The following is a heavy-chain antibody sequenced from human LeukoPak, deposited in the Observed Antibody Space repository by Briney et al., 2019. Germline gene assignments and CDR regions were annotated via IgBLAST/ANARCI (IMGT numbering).Heavy chain of an antibody. CDR3: ARDFRARLRYFDWPAYGMDV. CDR2: KSYDGSNK. D-gene: IGHD3-9*01. Sequence: PGRPLRLSCAASGFTFSSYAMHWVRQAPGKGLEWVAVKSYDGSNKYYADSVKGRFTISRDNSKNTLYLQMNSLRAEDTAVYYCARDFRARLRYFDWPAYGMDVWGQGTTVTVSS. J-gene: IGHJ6*02. CDR1: GFTFSSYA. V-gene: IGHV3-30*04.